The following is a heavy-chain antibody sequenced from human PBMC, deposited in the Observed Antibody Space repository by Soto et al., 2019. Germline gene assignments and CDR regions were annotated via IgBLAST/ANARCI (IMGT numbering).Heavy chain of an antibody. CDR3: ARGKWEYCSGGSYQGAPNYFDY. CDR2: ISSNGGST. CDR1: GFTFSSYA. Sequence: GGSLRLSCAASGFTFSSYAMHCVRQAPGKGLEYVSSISSNGGSTYYANSVTGRFTISRDNSKNTLYLQMGSLRAEDMAVYYCARGKWEYCSGGSYQGAPNYFDYWGQGTLVTVSS. D-gene: IGHD2-15*01. J-gene: IGHJ4*02. V-gene: IGHV3-64*01.